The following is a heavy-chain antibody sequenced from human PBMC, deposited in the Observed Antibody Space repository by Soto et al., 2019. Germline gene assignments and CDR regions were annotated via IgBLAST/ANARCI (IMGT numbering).Heavy chain of an antibody. Sequence: QVQLVKSGAEMKKPGASVKVSCDSSGYTFTAYYIHWVRQAPGHGLECMGWINPNGGGTKYAQKIHGRVTITRDTSINTAYRELTRLTSDDTAVYYCARDVQTMVQGVRVSVDQWGQGALVTISS. D-gene: IGHD3-10*01. J-gene: IGHJ4*02. CDR1: GYTFTAYY. CDR3: ARDVQTMVQGVRVSVDQ. CDR2: INPNGGGT. V-gene: IGHV1-2*02.